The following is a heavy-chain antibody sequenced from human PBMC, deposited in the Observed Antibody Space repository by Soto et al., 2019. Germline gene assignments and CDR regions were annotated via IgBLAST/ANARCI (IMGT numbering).Heavy chain of an antibody. CDR2: IIHIFGTA. Sequence: ASVKVSCKASGGTFSSYAISWVRQAPGQGLEWMGGIIHIFGTANYAQKFQGRVTITADESTSTAYMELSSLRSEDTAVYYCAKSYGDYDYYYGMDVWGQGTTVTVSS. D-gene: IGHD4-17*01. CDR3: AKSYGDYDYYYGMDV. J-gene: IGHJ6*02. V-gene: IGHV1-69*13. CDR1: GGTFSSYA.